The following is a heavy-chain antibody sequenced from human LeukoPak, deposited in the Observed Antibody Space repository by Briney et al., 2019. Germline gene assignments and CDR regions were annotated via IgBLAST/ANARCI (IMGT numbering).Heavy chain of an antibody. CDR1: GYTFTSYG. Sequence: ASVKVSCKASGYTFTSYGISWVRQAPEQGLEWMGWISAYNGNTNYAQKLQVRVTMTTDTSTSTGYMELRSLRSDDTAVYYCASTRSLAVTAPDDYWGQGTLVTVSS. V-gene: IGHV1-18*01. D-gene: IGHD2-21*02. J-gene: IGHJ4*02. CDR2: ISAYNGNT. CDR3: ASTRSLAVTAPDDY.